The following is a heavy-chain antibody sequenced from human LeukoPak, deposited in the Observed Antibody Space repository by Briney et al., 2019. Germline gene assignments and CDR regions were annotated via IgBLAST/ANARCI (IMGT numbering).Heavy chain of an antibody. V-gene: IGHV4-34*01. CDR3: ARGLRSGKMATIIQRWNYFDY. Sequence: SETLSLTCAVYGGSFSGYYWSWIRQPPGKGLEWIGEINHSGSTNYNPSLKSRVTISVDTSKNQFSLKLSSVTAADTAVYYCARGLRSGKMATIIQRWNYFDYWGQGTLVTVSS. CDR1: GGSFSGYY. J-gene: IGHJ4*02. D-gene: IGHD5-24*01. CDR2: INHSGST.